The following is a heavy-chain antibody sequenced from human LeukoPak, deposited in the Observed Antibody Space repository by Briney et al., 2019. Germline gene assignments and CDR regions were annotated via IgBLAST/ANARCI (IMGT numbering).Heavy chain of an antibody. Sequence: RASVKVSCKASGYTFTSYYMHWVRQAPGQGLEWMGIINPSGGSTSYAQKFQGRVTMTRDTSTSTVYMELGSLRSEDTAVYYCARGGYCSGGSCYSYYFDYWGQGTLVTVSS. D-gene: IGHD2-15*01. J-gene: IGHJ4*02. V-gene: IGHV1-46*01. CDR3: ARGGYCSGGSCYSYYFDY. CDR1: GYTFTSYY. CDR2: INPSGGST.